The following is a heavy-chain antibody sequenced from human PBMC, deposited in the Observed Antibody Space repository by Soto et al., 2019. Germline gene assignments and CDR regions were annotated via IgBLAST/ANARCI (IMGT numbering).Heavy chain of an antibody. CDR2: MSPTGDNT. Sequence: EVQLLESGGGLVQPGGSLRLSCEASGFSFSSYAMSWVRQAPGKGLEWVSAMSPTGDNTHYGSSVEGRFTISRDNSKTTLYLQMNSLRADDTAVYYCVKLRTDWLNEAFEMWGQGTMVTVSS. CDR1: GFSFSSYA. J-gene: IGHJ3*02. D-gene: IGHD3-9*01. CDR3: VKLRTDWLNEAFEM. V-gene: IGHV3-23*01.